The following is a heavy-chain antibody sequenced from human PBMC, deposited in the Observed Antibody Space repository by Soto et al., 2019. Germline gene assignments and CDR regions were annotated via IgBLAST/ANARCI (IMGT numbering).Heavy chain of an antibody. D-gene: IGHD3-3*01. CDR3: ARDGDPGYSFWSGPLGGGRFDP. V-gene: IGHV1-69*12. CDR2: IVPLFGTA. CDR1: GGTFGNTA. Sequence: QVQLVQSGAEVKEPGSSVNVSCKTSGGTFGNTAVTWVRQVPGQGLEWIGGIVPLFGTANYAQKFRGRVMCPAGESTSTAYMDLSSLRSDDTAIYYCARDGDPGYSFWSGPLGGGRFDPWGQGTLVTVSS. J-gene: IGHJ5*02.